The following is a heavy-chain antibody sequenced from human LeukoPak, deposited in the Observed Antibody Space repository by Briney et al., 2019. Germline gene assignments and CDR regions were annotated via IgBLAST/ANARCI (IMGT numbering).Heavy chain of an antibody. CDR2: VYHSGSP. Sequence: SETLSLTCTVSGYSISSGYYWGWIRQPPGKGLEWIGSVYHSGSPYYNTSLKSRVTISVDTSKNQFSLKLSSVTAADTAIYYCARCRPTQRTNALDYWGQGTLVTVSS. D-gene: IGHD2-8*01. V-gene: IGHV4-38-2*02. J-gene: IGHJ4*02. CDR1: GYSISSGYY. CDR3: ARCRPTQRTNALDY.